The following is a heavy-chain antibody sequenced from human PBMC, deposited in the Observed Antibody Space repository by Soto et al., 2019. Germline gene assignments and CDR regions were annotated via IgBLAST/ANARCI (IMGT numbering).Heavy chain of an antibody. CDR3: SADHPHTAIGWPV. J-gene: IGHJ6*02. V-gene: IGHV1-58*02. Sequence: EASVKVSCKASGFDFGSLGIQFLRQTRGRGLEWIGWIVVASGRTNYARQFQGRVAFSRDMSSTTAYMDLYDLKSDDTAVYFCSADHPHTAIGWPVWGQGTTVTVSS. CDR2: IVVASGRT. CDR1: GFDFGSLG.